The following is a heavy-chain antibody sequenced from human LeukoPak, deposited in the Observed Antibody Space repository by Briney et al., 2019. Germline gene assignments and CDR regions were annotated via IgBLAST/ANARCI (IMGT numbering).Heavy chain of an antibody. CDR1: GFTFSDYY. CDR2: ITTGSSSYT. CDR3: ARVSTAVSLAIDY. D-gene: IGHD6-13*01. Sequence: GGSLRLSCAASGFTFSDYYMTWIRQAPGKGLEWVSYITTGSSSYTNYADSVKGRFTISRDNAKNSLYLQMNSLRAEDTAVYYCARVSTAVSLAIDYWGQGTLVTVST. V-gene: IGHV3-11*06. J-gene: IGHJ4*02.